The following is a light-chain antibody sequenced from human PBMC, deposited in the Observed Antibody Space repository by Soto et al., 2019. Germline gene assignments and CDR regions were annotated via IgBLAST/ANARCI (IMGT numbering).Light chain of an antibody. Sequence: IQMTQSPSTLSASLGERVTISCRASQTVSNRLAWYQQKPGKAPRLLIYKASTRESAVPSRFSGSGSGTEFTLTISGLQSEDFAVYYCQQYNSYSQTFGQGTKVDIK. CDR2: KAS. CDR1: QTVSNR. V-gene: IGKV1-5*03. J-gene: IGKJ1*01. CDR3: QQYNSYSQT.